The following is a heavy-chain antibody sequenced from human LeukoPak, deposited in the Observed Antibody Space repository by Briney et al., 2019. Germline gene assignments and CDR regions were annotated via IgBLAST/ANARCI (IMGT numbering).Heavy chain of an antibody. V-gene: IGHV4-30-2*01. J-gene: IGHJ4*02. Sequence: PSQTLSLTCAVSGGSISSGDYSWSWIQQPPGSGLEWIGYIWHSGHTNYNPSLRSRVTISVARSNNQFSLRLSSVTAADTAVYYCARARESMATAGSYFDYWDQGTLVTVSS. CDR2: IWHSGHT. CDR1: GGSISSGDYS. D-gene: IGHD6-13*01. CDR3: ARARESMATAGSYFDY.